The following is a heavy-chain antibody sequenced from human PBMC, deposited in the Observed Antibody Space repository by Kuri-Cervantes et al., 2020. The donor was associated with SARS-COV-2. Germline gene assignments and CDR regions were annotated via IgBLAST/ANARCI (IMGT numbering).Heavy chain of an antibody. V-gene: IGHV3-74*01. CDR1: GFTFSGYW. Sequence: GGSLSLTCAASGFTFSGYWINWVRQAPGKGLVWVSRINPDGSSKNNADSVKGRFTLARDNAKNMLFLQMNILAAEDTAVYYCVRAGEHWNFDYWGQGTLVTVSS. CDR3: VRAGEHWNFDY. D-gene: IGHD7-27*01. J-gene: IGHJ4*02. CDR2: INPDGSSK.